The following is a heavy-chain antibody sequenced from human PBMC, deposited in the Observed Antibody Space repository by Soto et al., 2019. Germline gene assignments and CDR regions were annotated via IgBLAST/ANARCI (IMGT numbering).Heavy chain of an antibody. D-gene: IGHD2-15*01. CDR2: ISGSGGST. J-gene: IGHJ4*02. V-gene: IGHV3-23*01. Sequence: HPGGSLRLSCAASGFTFSSNAMSWVRQAPGKGLEWVSAISGSGGSTYYADSVKGRFTISRDNSKNTLYLQMDSLRAEDTAVYYCAKGVPPSLLGYCSGGSCLTGYVYFDYWGQGTLVTVSS. CDR3: AKGVPPSLLGYCSGGSCLTGYVYFDY. CDR1: GFTFSSNA.